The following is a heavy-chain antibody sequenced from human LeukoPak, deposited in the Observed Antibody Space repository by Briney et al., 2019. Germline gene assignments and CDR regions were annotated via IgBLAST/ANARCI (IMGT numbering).Heavy chain of an antibody. CDR1: GGSISSCAYY. CDR3: ARHLSSGWYGVGY. J-gene: IGHJ4*02. D-gene: IGHD6-19*01. Sequence: SETLSLTCTVSGGSISSCAYYWGLIRQPPGKGLEWIGSIYYSGSTYYNPSLKSRVTISVDTSKNQFSLKLTSVTAADTAVYYCARHLSSGWYGVGYWGQGTLVTVSS. CDR2: IYYSGST. V-gene: IGHV4-39*01.